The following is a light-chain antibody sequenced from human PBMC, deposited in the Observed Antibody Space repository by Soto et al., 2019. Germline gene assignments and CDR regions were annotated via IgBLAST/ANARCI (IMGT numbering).Light chain of an antibody. CDR2: GAS. V-gene: IGKV3-15*01. CDR1: QSVSSSY. CDR3: QQYNNWPFIT. Sequence: EMVLTQSPGTLSLSPGERATLSFSASQSVSSSYLAWYQQKPGQPPRLLIYGASTRATGIPARFSGSGSGTEFTLTISSLQSEDFAVYYCQQYNNWPFITFGQGTRLEI. J-gene: IGKJ5*01.